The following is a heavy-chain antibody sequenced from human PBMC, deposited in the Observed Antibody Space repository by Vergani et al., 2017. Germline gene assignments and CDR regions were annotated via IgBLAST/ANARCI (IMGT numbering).Heavy chain of an antibody. CDR2: ISGNNDDV. Sequence: EVQLLESGGDLVQPGGSLRLSCAASGFTFIMHAMSWVRQAPGKGLEWVSSISGNNDDVYYADSVKGRFTISRDNAKNSLYLDMSSLRAEDTAVYYCVRDVRVSRTWGQGTLVGVSS. J-gene: IGHJ3*01. CDR3: VRDVRVSRT. V-gene: IGHV3-21*01. CDR1: GFTFIMHA.